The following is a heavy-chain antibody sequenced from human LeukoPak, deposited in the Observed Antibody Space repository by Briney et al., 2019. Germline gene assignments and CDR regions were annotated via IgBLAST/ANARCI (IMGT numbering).Heavy chain of an antibody. CDR2: TIPIFGTT. CDR1: GGTFSSYA. V-gene: IGHV1-69*13. Sequence: ASVKVSCKASGGTFSSYAISWVRQAPGQGLEWMGRTIPIFGTTNYAQNFQDRVTITADESTNTAYMELSSLRFEDTAVYYCAREEIVVAGPDYWGQGTLVIVSS. CDR3: AREEIVVAGPDY. J-gene: IGHJ4*02. D-gene: IGHD6-19*01.